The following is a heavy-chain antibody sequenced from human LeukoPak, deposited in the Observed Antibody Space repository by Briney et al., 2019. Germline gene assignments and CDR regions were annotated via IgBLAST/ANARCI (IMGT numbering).Heavy chain of an antibody. CDR2: IESDGSST. J-gene: IGHJ4*02. V-gene: IGHV3-74*01. D-gene: IGHD6-19*01. CDR1: GFTFSSYW. CDR3: ARGYGSSGNEKIFDY. Sequence: GRSLRLSCAASGFTFSSYWMHWVRQAPGKGLVWVSRIESDGSSTSYADSVKGRFTISRDNAKNTLYLQMNSLRAEDTAVYYCARGYGSSGNEKIFDYWGQGTLVTVSS.